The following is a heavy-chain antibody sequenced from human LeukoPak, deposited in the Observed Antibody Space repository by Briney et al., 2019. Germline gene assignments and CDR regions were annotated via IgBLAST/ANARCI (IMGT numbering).Heavy chain of an antibody. V-gene: IGHV3-23*01. CDR1: GFTFSNYA. D-gene: IGHD2-21*02. J-gene: IGHJ4*02. CDR3: AKRTYCGSDCYFDF. CDR2: IGTGSSST. Sequence: GGSLRPSCAASGFTFSNYAMSWVRQAPGKGLEWVSAIGTGSSSTYYADSVKGRFTISRDNSKNTVYLQMTNLRAEDTALYYCAKRTYCGSDCYFDFWGQGTLVTVSS.